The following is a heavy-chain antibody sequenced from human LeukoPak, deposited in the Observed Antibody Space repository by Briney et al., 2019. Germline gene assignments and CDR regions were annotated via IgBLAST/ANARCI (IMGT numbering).Heavy chain of an antibody. CDR3: AREKYSSSSFGY. V-gene: IGHV3-48*01. Sequence: GGSLRLSCAASGFTFSSYNMNWVRQAPGKGLEWISYISSSTSTIYYADSVKGRLTISRDNAENSLYLQMNSLRTEDTAVYYCAREKYSSSSFGYWGQGTLVTVSS. CDR2: ISSSTSTI. CDR1: GFTFSSYN. D-gene: IGHD6-6*01. J-gene: IGHJ4*02.